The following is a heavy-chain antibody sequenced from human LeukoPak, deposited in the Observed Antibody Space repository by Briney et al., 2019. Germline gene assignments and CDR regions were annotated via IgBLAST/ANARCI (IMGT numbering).Heavy chain of an antibody. V-gene: IGHV4-4*07. D-gene: IGHD6-13*01. J-gene: IGHJ4*02. CDR3: ATTAGIAAAGFLDL. Sequence: SETLSLTCTVSGGSISSYYWSWIRQPAGKGLEWIGRIYTSGSTNYNPSLKSRVTMSVDTSKNQFSLKPSSVTAADTAVYYCATTAGIAAAGFLDLWGQGTLVTVSS. CDR1: GGSISSYY. CDR2: IYTSGST.